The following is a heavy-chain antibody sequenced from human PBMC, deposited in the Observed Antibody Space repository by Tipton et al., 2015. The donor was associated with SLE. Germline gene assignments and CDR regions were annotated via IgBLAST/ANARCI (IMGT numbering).Heavy chain of an antibody. D-gene: IGHD3-10*01. V-gene: IGHV3-7*01. CDR2: IKQDGSEE. CDR3: ARGGSYPGY. CDR1: GFTFGDYA. Sequence: SLRLSCTASGFTFGDYAVSWVRQAPGKGLEWVAKIKQDGSEENYVDSVKGRFTISRDNAKNSLYLQMNSLRAEDTAVYYCARGGSYPGYWGQGTLVTVSS. J-gene: IGHJ4*02.